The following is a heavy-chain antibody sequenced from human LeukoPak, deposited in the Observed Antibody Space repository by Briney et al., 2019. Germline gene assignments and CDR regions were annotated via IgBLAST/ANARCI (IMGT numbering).Heavy chain of an antibody. J-gene: IGHJ6*02. V-gene: IGHV3-48*03. CDR1: GFTFSSYE. CDR3: ARARRPTHYYYYGMDV. CDR2: ISSSGSTI. Sequence: GGSLRLSCAASGFTFSSYEMNWVRQAPGKGLEWVSYISSSGSTIYYADSVKGRFTISRDNAKNSLYLQMNSLRAEDTAVYYCARARRPTHYYYYGMDVWGQGTTVTVSS.